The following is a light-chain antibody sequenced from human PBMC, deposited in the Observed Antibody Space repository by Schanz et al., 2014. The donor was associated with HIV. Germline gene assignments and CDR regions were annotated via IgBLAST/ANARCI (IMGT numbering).Light chain of an antibody. CDR3: SSYAGLSRAV. CDR1: NNDIGSYTY. CDR2: GVF. J-gene: IGLJ7*01. Sequence: QSALTQPASVSGSPGQSITVSCTGTNNDIGSYTYVAWYQQHPGKAPKVVVYGVFDRPSGVSNRFSGSKSGNTASLTVCGLRAEDGANYYCSSYAGLSRAVFGGGAQLTVL. V-gene: IGLV2-14*03.